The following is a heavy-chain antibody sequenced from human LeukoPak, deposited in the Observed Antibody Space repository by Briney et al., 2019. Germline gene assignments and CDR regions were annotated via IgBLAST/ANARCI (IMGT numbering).Heavy chain of an antibody. Sequence: ASVKVSCKASGYTFPSYDLNWVRQATGQGLEWMGWMNPNSGNTGYAQKFQGRVTMTRNTSISTAYMELSSLTYEDTAVYYCARVPRRGDQFDPWGQGTLVTVPS. CDR1: GYTFPSYD. D-gene: IGHD3-10*01. CDR3: ARVPRRGDQFDP. CDR2: MNPNSGNT. V-gene: IGHV1-8*01. J-gene: IGHJ5*02.